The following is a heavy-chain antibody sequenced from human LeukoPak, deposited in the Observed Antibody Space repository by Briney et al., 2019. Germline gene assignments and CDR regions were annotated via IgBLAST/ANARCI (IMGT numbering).Heavy chain of an antibody. Sequence: GASMKVSCKASGYTFTSYDINWVRQATGQGLEWMGWMNPNSGNTGYAQRFQGRVTMTRNTSISTAYMELSSLRSEDTAVYYCARTDYYDTRSPNWFDPWGQGTLVTVSS. V-gene: IGHV1-8*01. CDR2: MNPNSGNT. J-gene: IGHJ5*02. D-gene: IGHD3-22*01. CDR3: ARTDYYDTRSPNWFDP. CDR1: GYTFTSYD.